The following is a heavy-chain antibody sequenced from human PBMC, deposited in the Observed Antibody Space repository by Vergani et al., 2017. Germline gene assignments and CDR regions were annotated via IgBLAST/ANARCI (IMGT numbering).Heavy chain of an antibody. V-gene: IGHV4-39*01. CDR3: ARKGEGYSDSGHWYFDL. CDR1: GGSVSIRNFY. D-gene: IGHD5-12*01. Sequence: QLQLQESGPGLVKPSETLSLTCAVSGGSVSIRNFYWGWIRQPPGKGLEWLGSIYYSGNTYYNPSLKSRVTISVDTSKNQFSLKLSSVTAADTAVYYCARKGEGYSDSGHWYFDLWGRGTLVTVSS. J-gene: IGHJ2*01. CDR2: IYYSGNT.